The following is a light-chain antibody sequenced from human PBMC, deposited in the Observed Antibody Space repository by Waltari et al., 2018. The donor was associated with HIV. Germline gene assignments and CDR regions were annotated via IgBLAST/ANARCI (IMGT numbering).Light chain of an antibody. CDR2: EVN. CDR1: SSDVGGYNY. CDR3: SSYAGNNVL. Sequence: QSALTQPPSASGSPGQSVTISCTGTSSDVGGYNYVSWYQQYPGKAPKLRISEVNKRPSGVPDLFSGSKSGNTASLTVSGLQAEDEADYYCSSYAGNNVLFGGGTKLTVL. J-gene: IGLJ2*01. V-gene: IGLV2-8*01.